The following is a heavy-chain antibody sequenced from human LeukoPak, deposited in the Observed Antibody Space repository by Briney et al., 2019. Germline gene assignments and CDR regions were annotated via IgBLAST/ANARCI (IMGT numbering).Heavy chain of an antibody. J-gene: IGHJ6*02. CDR2: IWYDGSKT. CDR3: TKNEA. V-gene: IGHV3-33*03. Sequence: PGRSLRLSCAASGFTFRSHGMQWVRQAPGKGLEWVAVIWYDGSKTYYADSVKGRFTISRDNAKNSLYLQMNSLRAEDTAVYYCTKNEAWGQGTTVTVSS. CDR1: GFTFRSHG.